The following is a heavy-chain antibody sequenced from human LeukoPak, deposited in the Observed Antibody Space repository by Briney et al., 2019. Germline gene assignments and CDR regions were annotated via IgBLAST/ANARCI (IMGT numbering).Heavy chain of an antibody. CDR2: IYYSGST. CDR1: GGSISSSSYY. D-gene: IGHD3-22*01. J-gene: IGHJ3*02. V-gene: IGHV4-39*01. CDR3: ARGYSSGYYLYAFDI. Sequence: PSETLSLTCTVSGGSISSSSYYWGWIRQPPGKGLEWIGSIYYSGSTYYNPSLKSRVTISVDTSKNQFSLKLSSVTAADTAVYYCARGYSSGYYLYAFDIWGQGTMVTVSS.